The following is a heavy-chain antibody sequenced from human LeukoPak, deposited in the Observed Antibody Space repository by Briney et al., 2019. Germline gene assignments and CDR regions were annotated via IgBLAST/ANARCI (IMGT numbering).Heavy chain of an antibody. D-gene: IGHD3-3*02. CDR2: ISSSSSYI. V-gene: IGHV3-21*05. Sequence: GGSLRLSCAASGFTFNTYNMNWVRQAPGKGLECISYISSSSSYINYADSVKGRFTISRDNAKNSLYLQMNSLRAEDTAVYYCARARALVSPFDIWGQGTMVTVSS. CDR1: GFTFNTYN. J-gene: IGHJ3*02. CDR3: ARARALVSPFDI.